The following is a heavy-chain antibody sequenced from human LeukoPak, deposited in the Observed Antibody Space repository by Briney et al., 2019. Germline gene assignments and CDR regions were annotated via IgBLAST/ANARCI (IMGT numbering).Heavy chain of an antibody. D-gene: IGHD3-16*01. J-gene: IGHJ5*02. CDR3: ARFTPQGYGWGGYNRFDP. CDR2: IYYSGST. Sequence: AETLSLTCAVSGGSISSYYWNWIRQPPGKGLEWIGYIYYSGSTNYNPSLKSRVTISVDTSKNQFSLNLTSVTAADTAVYYCARFTPQGYGWGGYNRFDPWGQGTLVTVSS. V-gene: IGHV4-59*01. CDR1: GGSISSYY.